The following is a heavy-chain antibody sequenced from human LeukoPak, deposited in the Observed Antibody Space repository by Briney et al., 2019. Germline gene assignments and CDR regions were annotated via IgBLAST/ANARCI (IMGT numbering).Heavy chain of an antibody. Sequence: PSETLSLTCGVYGGSFNDYYWSWIRQSPGTGLEWIGEIHHSGSTNYNSSLESRVTISIDTSNNQFSLKLTSVTAADTAVYYCASHKDPVQAFDVWGQGTMVTVSS. D-gene: IGHD3-10*01. J-gene: IGHJ3*01. CDR2: IHHSGST. CDR3: ASHKDPVQAFDV. CDR1: GGSFNDYY. V-gene: IGHV4-34*01.